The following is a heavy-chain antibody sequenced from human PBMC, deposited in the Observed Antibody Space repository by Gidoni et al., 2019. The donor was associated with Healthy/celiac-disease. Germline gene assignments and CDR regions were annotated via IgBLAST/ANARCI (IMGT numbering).Heavy chain of an antibody. D-gene: IGHD3-10*01. Sequence: QVQLVQSGAEVKKPGASVKVSCKASGYSFTSYGITWVRQAPGQGREWMGWISAYHGNTNYAQKLQGRVTMTTDTSTSTAYMELRSLRSDDTAVYYCARDVMEWFGELFPSCDYWGQGTLVTVSS. CDR1: GYSFTSYG. CDR3: ARDVMEWFGELFPSCDY. V-gene: IGHV1-18*01. J-gene: IGHJ4*02. CDR2: ISAYHGNT.